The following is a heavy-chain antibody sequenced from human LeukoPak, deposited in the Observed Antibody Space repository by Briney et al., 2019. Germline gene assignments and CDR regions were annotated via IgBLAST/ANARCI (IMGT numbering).Heavy chain of an antibody. J-gene: IGHJ5*02. V-gene: IGHV4-4*07. CDR1: GGSISSYY. Sequence: PSETLSLTCSVSGGSISSYYWSWIRQPAGKGLEWIGRIYTSGSTNYNPSLKSRVTISVDTPKNQFSLKLSSVTAADTAVYYCARGAAGGLSWFDPWGQGTLVTVSS. CDR2: IYTSGST. D-gene: IGHD6-13*01. CDR3: ARGAAGGLSWFDP.